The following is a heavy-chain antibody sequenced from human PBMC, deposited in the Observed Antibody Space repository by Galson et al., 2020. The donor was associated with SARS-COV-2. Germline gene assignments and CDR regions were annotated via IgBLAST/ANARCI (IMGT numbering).Heavy chain of an antibody. J-gene: IGHJ6*02. CDR1: GFSLSTRGAG. CDR3: AHSQLESPSYYYGMGV. CDR2: IYPNADK. D-gene: IGHD1-1*01. V-gene: IGHV2-5*01. Sequence: SGPTLVKPTQTLTPTCTFSGFSLSTRGAGVGWIRQPPGKALEWLAPIYPNADKRYSPSLKSRLTITKDASKNQVVLTMTNMDPVDTATYYCAHSQLESPSYYYGMGVWGQGTTVTVSS.